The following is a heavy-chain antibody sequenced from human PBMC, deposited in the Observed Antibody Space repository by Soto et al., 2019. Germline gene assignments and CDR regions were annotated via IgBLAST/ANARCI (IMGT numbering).Heavy chain of an antibody. D-gene: IGHD2-15*01. Sequence: EVQLLESGGGLVQPGGSLRLSCAASGFTFSNYVMSWVRQAPGKGLEWVSNINGDAGRTAYADSVEGRFTIFRENSRSTLYLQMNSLRAEDTAVYHCTRGSHYHCSGNTCPEEKWGQGTLVTVSS. CDR2: INGDAGRT. CDR1: GFTFSNYV. CDR3: TRGSHYHCSGNTCPEEK. J-gene: IGHJ4*02. V-gene: IGHV3-23*01.